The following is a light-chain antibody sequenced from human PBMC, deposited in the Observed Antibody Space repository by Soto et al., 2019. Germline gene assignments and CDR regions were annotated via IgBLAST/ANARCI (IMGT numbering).Light chain of an antibody. V-gene: IGLV2-8*01. CDR1: SSDVGGYNY. Sequence: QSALTQPPSASGSPGQSVTISCTGTSSDVGGYNYVSWYQQHPGKAPKLMIYEVSKRPSGVPDRVSGSKSGNTASLTVSGLQADDEADYYCSSYAGSNNFVFGGGTKLTVL. J-gene: IGLJ2*01. CDR3: SSYAGSNNFV. CDR2: EVS.